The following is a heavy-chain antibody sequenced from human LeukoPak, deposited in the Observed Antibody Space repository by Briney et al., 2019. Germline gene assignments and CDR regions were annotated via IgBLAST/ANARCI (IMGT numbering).Heavy chain of an antibody. CDR2: ISSNGGST. CDR1: GFTFSSYA. CDR3: AKDTEYSYGYDY. Sequence: GGSLRLSCAASGFTFSSYAMHWVRQAPGKGLEYVSAISSNGGSTYYANSVKGRFTISRDNSKNTLYLQMGSLRAEDMAVYYCAKDTEYSYGYDYWGQGTLVTVSS. J-gene: IGHJ4*02. V-gene: IGHV3-64*01. D-gene: IGHD5-18*01.